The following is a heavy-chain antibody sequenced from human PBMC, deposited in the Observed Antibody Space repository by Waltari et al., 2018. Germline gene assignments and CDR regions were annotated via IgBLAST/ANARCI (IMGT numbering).Heavy chain of an antibody. J-gene: IGHJ4*02. V-gene: IGHV4-39*01. CDR2: IYYSGST. CDR1: GGSISSSSYY. CDR3: ASDYYYDSSGYYAEFDY. D-gene: IGHD3-22*01. Sequence: QLRLQESGPGLVKPSETLSLTCTFPGGSISSSSYYWGWIRQPPGKGLEWIGSIYYSGSTYYNPSLKSRVTISVDTSKNQFSLKLSSVTAADTAVYYCASDYYYDSSGYYAEFDYWGQGTLVTVSS.